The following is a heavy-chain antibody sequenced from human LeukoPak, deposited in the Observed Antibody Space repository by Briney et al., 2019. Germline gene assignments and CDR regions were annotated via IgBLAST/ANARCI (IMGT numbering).Heavy chain of an antibody. CDR3: ARETYCGGDCYSGFDY. D-gene: IGHD2-21*02. J-gene: IGHJ4*02. Sequence: SETLSLTCTVSGGSISSYFWSWIRQPPGKGLEWIGYIYYSGSTNYNPSLKSRLTISVDTSKNQFSLKLSSVTAADTAVYYCARETYCGGDCYSGFDYWGQGTLVTVSS. V-gene: IGHV4-59*01. CDR2: IYYSGST. CDR1: GGSISSYF.